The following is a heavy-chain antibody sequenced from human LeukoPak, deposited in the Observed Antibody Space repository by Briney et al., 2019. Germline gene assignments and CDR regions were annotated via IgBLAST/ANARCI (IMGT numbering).Heavy chain of an antibody. V-gene: IGHV3-7*01. CDR1: GFTFSSYW. D-gene: IGHD5-18*01. Sequence: GGSLRLSCAASGFTFSSYWMSWVRQAPGKGLEWEANIKQDGSEKYYVDSVKGRFTISRDNAKNSLYLQMNSLRAEDTAVYYCARGTWIQLWLPFDYWGQGTLVTVSS. J-gene: IGHJ4*02. CDR3: ARGTWIQLWLPFDY. CDR2: IKQDGSEK.